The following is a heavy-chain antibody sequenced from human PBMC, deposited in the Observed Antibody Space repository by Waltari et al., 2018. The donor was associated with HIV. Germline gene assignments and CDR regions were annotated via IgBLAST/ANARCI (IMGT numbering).Heavy chain of an antibody. J-gene: IGHJ5*02. CDR2: INHSGST. CDR3: ARLTWYYDILTGDRRNWFDP. D-gene: IGHD3-9*01. CDR1: GGSFSGYY. Sequence: QVQLQQWGAGLLKPSETLSLTCAVYGGSFSGYYWSWIRQPPGKGLEWIGEINHSGSTNYNPSLMIRVTISVDTSKNQFSRRLSSVTAADTAVYYCARLTWYYDILTGDRRNWFDPWGQGTLVTVSS. V-gene: IGHV4-34*01.